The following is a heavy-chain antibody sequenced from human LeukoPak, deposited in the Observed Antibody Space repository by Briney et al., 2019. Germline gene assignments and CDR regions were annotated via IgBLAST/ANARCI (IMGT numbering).Heavy chain of an antibody. J-gene: IGHJ6*02. CDR3: AKGLPGYSSNLDV. D-gene: IGHD6-13*01. CDR1: GFTFNSYA. CDR2: ISGSGDST. V-gene: IGHV3-23*01. Sequence: PGGSLRLSCAASGFTFNSYAMSWVHQAPGKGLEWVSTISGSGDSTYSADCVKGRFTISRDNSKNMLYLSMNSLKAEDTAIYYCAKGLPGYSSNLDVWGQGTTVTVSS.